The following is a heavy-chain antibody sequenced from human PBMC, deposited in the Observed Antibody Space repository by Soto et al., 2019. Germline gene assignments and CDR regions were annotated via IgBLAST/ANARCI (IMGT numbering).Heavy chain of an antibody. V-gene: IGHV1-2*02. Sequence: QVQLVQSGAEVKKPGASVKVSCKVSGYTFTGNYMHWMRQAPGQGPEWLGWINPRNGDTDYAQKFQGRVTITRDTSTSTAYMDVSRLTSDDTAIYFCVRGGGVDVVTPTRIVFDYWGQGTLLTVSS. CDR3: VRGGGVDVVTPTRIVFDY. D-gene: IGHD2-21*02. J-gene: IGHJ4*02. CDR1: GYTFTGNY. CDR2: INPRNGDT.